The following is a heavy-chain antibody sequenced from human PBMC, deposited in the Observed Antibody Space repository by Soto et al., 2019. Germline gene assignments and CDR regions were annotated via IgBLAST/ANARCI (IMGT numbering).Heavy chain of an antibody. D-gene: IGHD1-26*01. CDR2: INAGNGNT. CDR1: GYTFTSYA. CDR3: ARGGQIVCCLPFDP. V-gene: IGHV1-3*01. J-gene: IGHJ5*02. Sequence: GASVKVSCKASGYTFTSYAMHWVRQAPGQRLEWMGWINAGNGNTKYSQKFQGRVTITRDTSASTAYMELSSLRSEDTAVYYCARGGQIVCCLPFDPCGQGNLVTISS.